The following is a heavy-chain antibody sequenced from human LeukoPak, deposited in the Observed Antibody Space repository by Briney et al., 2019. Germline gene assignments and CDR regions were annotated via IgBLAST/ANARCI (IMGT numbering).Heavy chain of an antibody. Sequence: SVKVSCKASGYTFSNYAIHWVRQAPGQGLEWMGGIIPIFGTANYAQKFQGRVTITADESTSTAYMELSSLRSEDTAVYYCARGVVWGATANWFDPWGQGTLVTVSS. CDR1: GYTFSNYA. V-gene: IGHV1-69*13. J-gene: IGHJ5*02. D-gene: IGHD1-26*01. CDR2: IIPIFGTA. CDR3: ARGVVWGATANWFDP.